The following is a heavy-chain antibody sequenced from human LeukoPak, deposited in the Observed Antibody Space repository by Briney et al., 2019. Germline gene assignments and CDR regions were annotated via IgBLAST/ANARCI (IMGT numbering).Heavy chain of an antibody. CDR3: ARVDCSSTSCYEFDY. J-gene: IGHJ4*02. CDR2: ISSSGSTK. V-gene: IGHV3-11*04. CDR1: GFTFTDYY. Sequence: GGSLRHSCAPSGFTFTDYYMSWIRQAPGKGLDWVSYISSSGSTKNYAGSVKGRFTISRDNAKNSLYLQMNSLRAEDTAVYYCARVDCSSTSCYEFDYWGQGTLV. D-gene: IGHD2-2*01.